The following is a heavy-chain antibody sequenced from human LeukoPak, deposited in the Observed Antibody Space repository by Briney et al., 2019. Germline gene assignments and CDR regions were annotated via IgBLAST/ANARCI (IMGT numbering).Heavy chain of an antibody. J-gene: IGHJ4*02. CDR2: INRHGNEV. V-gene: IGHV3-7*01. D-gene: IGHD1-1*01. CDR3: ARVGTWELQRAFDY. Sequence: GGSLRLSCAASGFMFSDYWMTWVRQVPGTGLEWVANINRHGNEVHYVDSVKGRFTISRGNAKNSLYLQLDSLRVEDTAVYYCARVGTWELQRAFDYWGQGTLVTVSS. CDR1: GFMFSDYW.